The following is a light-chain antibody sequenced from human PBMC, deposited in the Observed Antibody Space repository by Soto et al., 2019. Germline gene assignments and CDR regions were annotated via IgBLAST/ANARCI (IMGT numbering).Light chain of an antibody. Sequence: EIVLTQSPDTLSLSPGERATLSCRASQSVGSSSLAWYQQKPGQAPRLLLYDASSRATDIPDRFSGSGSGTDFTLTIRRLEPEDFAVYYCQHYGGSPPRYTFGQGTKLEIK. V-gene: IGKV3-20*01. CDR3: QHYGGSPPRYT. CDR1: QSVGSSS. CDR2: DAS. J-gene: IGKJ2*01.